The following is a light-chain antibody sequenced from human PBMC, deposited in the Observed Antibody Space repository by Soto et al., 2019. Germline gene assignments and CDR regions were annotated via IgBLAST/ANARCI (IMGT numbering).Light chain of an antibody. CDR1: QTVRNNY. Sequence: EFVLTQSPGTLSLSPGERATLSCRASQTVRNNYLAWYQQKPGQAPRPLIYGASSRATGIPDRFSGSGSGTDFTLTISRLEPEDFAVYYCQQYGTSPYTFGQGTNLEIK. CDR2: GAS. CDR3: QQYGTSPYT. J-gene: IGKJ2*01. V-gene: IGKV3-20*01.